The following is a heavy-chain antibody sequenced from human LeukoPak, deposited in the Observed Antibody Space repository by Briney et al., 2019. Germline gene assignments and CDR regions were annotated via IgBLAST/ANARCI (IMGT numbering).Heavy chain of an antibody. J-gene: IGHJ5*02. V-gene: IGHV4-34*01. Sequence: SETLSLTCAVYGGPFSGYYWSWIRQPPGKGLEWIGEINHSGSTNYNPSLKSRVTISVDTSKNQFSLKLSSVTAADTAVYYCARRRSSSWIFGGNWFDPWGQGTLVTVSS. CDR1: GGPFSGYY. CDR3: ARRRSSSWIFGGNWFDP. CDR2: INHSGST. D-gene: IGHD6-13*01.